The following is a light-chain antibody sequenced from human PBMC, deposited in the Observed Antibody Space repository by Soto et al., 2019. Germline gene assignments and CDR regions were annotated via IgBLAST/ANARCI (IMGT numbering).Light chain of an antibody. CDR1: QSVTSN. V-gene: IGKV3-11*01. Sequence: EIVLTQSPATLSLSPGERASLSCRASQSVTSNLAWYQQKPGQAPRLLIYDASNRATGIPARFSGSGSGTDFTLTISSLEPEDLAVYYCQQRNNCPTFGPGTKVYIK. J-gene: IGKJ3*01. CDR3: QQRNNCPT. CDR2: DAS.